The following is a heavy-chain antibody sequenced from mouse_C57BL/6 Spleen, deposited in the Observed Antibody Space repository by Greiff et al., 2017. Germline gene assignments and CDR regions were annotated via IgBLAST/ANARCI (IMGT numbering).Heavy chain of an antibody. D-gene: IGHD1-1*01. J-gene: IGHJ2*01. V-gene: IGHV1-81*01. Sequence: QVQLKQSGAELARPGASVKLSCKASGYTFTSYGISWVKQRTGQGLEWIGEIYPRSGNTYYNEKFKGKATLTADKSSSTAYMELRSLTSEDSAVYFCASHYGSPPYYFDYWGQGTTLTVSS. CDR3: ASHYGSPPYYFDY. CDR1: GYTFTSYG. CDR2: IYPRSGNT.